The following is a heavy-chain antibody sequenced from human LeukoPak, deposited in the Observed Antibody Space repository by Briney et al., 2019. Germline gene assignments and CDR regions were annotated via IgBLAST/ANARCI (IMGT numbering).Heavy chain of an antibody. V-gene: IGHV5-51*01. D-gene: IGHD4/OR15-4a*01. CDR3: ARQGGILHLTNWFDP. J-gene: IGHJ5*02. CDR1: GYSFTNYW. CDR2: IYPGDSDT. Sequence: GESLKISCKGSGYSFTNYWIGWVRQMPGKGLEWMGIIYPGDSDTRYSPSFQGQVTISADKSISTAYLQWSSLKASDTAMYYCARQGGILHLTNWFDPWGQGTLVTVSS.